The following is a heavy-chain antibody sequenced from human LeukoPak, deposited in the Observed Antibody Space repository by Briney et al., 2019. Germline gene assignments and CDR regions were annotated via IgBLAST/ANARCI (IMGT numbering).Heavy chain of an antibody. V-gene: IGHV3-23*01. J-gene: IGHJ4*02. CDR3: AKGTTGTTGRIFDY. CDR2: ISGSGGST. CDR1: GFTFSSYA. D-gene: IGHD1-1*01. Sequence: PGGSLRLSCAASGFTFSSYAMSWVRQAPGKGLEWVSAISGSGGSTYYADSVKGRFTISRDISKNTLYLQMNSLRAEDTAVYYCAKGTTGTTGRIFDYWGQGTLVTVSS.